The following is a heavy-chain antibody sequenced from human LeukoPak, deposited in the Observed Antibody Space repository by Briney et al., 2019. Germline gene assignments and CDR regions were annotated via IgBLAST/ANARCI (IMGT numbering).Heavy chain of an antibody. V-gene: IGHV3-66*01. J-gene: IGHJ4*02. CDR2: IYSGGGT. CDR3: ARVGPRSSHFDS. Sequence: PGGSLRLSCAASGFTVSSHYMSRVRQAPGKGLEWVSLIYSGGGTYYADSVKGRVTISRDNSKNTLYLQMNSLRVEDTAVYYCARVGPRSSHFDSWGQGTLVTVSS. CDR1: GFTVSSHY.